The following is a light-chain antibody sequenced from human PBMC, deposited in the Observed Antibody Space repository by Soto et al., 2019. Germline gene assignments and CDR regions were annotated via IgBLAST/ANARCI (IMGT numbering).Light chain of an antibody. Sequence: QLVLTQPPSVSGAPGQRVTISCTGCSSNIGAGYDVHWYQQLPGTAPKLLIYGNSNRPSGVPDRFSGSKSGTSASLAITGLQAEDEADYYCQSYDSSLSGRVVFGGGTKLTVL. CDR2: GNS. CDR3: QSYDSSLSGRVV. V-gene: IGLV1-40*01. J-gene: IGLJ2*01. CDR1: SSNIGAGYD.